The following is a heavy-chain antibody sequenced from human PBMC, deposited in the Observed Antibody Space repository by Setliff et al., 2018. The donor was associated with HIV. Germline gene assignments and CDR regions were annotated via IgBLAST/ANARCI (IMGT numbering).Heavy chain of an antibody. V-gene: IGHV3-15*01. CDR1: GFTFTNAW. J-gene: IGHJ4*02. CDR3: TTAVAQNWYGSGNENY. CDR2: IKSKTDGETD. D-gene: IGHD3-10*01. Sequence: GGSLRLSCAASGFTFTNAWMSWVRQAPGKGLEWVGRIKSKTDGETDDYAAPVKGRFTISRDDSRSTLYLQMNSLITEDTALYYCTTAVAQNWYGSGNENYWGQGTLVTVS.